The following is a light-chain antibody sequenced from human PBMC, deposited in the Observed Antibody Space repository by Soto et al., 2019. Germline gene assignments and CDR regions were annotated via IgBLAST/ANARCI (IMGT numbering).Light chain of an antibody. Sequence: EIVMTQSPLTLPVTPGEPASISCRSSQSLLYNNTYNYLDWYVQKPGQSPELLIYCDSNRAPVVPDRFSGSGSGTDFTLKINRVEAEDVGTYYCMQALQSLTFGQGTRLEIQ. J-gene: IGKJ5*01. CDR2: CDS. V-gene: IGKV2-28*01. CDR1: QSLLYNNTYNY. CDR3: MQALQSLT.